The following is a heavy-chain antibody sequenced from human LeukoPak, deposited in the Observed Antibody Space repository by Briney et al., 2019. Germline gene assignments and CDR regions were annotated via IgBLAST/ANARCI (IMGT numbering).Heavy chain of an antibody. D-gene: IGHD6-13*01. CDR3: AKKKLIAAAADY. CDR2: INHSGST. Sequence: SETLSLTCAVYGGSFSGYYWSWIRQPPGKGLEWIGEINHSGSTNYNPSLKSRVTISVDTSKNQFSLKLSSVTAADTAVYYCAKKKLIAAAADYGGRGTLVTFS. V-gene: IGHV4-34*01. J-gene: IGHJ4*02. CDR1: GGSFSGYY.